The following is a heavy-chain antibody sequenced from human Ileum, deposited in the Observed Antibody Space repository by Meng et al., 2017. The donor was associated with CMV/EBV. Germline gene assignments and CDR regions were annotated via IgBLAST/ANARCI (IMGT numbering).Heavy chain of an antibody. CDR2: MYFSGIA. J-gene: IGHJ4*02. V-gene: IGHV4-39*07. Sequence: QVQLQESGPGLVKPAETLSLTCTASGAPISSGSHSWAWFRQPPGKRLEWIGSMYFSGIADYNPSLKSRVTISLHATQKQFSLRLTSVTAADSAVYFCARDLTNKWFYYWGQGTLVTVSS. CDR3: ARDLTNKWFYY. D-gene: IGHD1-26*01. CDR1: GAPISSGSHS.